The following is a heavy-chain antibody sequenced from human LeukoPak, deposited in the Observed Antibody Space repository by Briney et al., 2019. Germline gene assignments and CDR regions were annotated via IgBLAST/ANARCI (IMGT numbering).Heavy chain of an antibody. V-gene: IGHV4-39*01. D-gene: IGHD2-15*01. Sequence: TETLSLTCSVSGGSISTGSYCWACIRQPPGKGLEWIGTICYTGSTHYNPSLKSRVTKSVDTSQNQFSLRLSSVTAADTAVYFCARQGTPAGGGNWFDPWGQGILVSVSS. CDR1: GGSISTGSYC. J-gene: IGHJ5*02. CDR3: ARQGTPAGGGNWFDP. CDR2: ICYTGST.